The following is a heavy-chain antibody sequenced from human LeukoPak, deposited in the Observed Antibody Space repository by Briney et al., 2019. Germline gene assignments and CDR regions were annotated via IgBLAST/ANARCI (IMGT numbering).Heavy chain of an antibody. V-gene: IGHV3-21*01. CDR2: ISSSSDYI. Sequence: GGSLRLSCAASGFTFSSYNVNWVRQAPGKGLEWVSSISSSSDYIYYADSVKGRFTISRDNAKNSLYLQMKSLRAEDTAVYYCARGKTSQNIVTRKTYNWFDPWGQGTLVTVSS. D-gene: IGHD2/OR15-2a*01. J-gene: IGHJ5*02. CDR1: GFTFSSYN. CDR3: ARGKTSQNIVTRKTYNWFDP.